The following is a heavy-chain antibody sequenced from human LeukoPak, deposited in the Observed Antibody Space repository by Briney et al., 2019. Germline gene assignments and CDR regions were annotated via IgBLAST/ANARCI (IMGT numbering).Heavy chain of an antibody. J-gene: IGHJ4*02. CDR3: AKGYSSGWDSYFDY. CDR2: VSGSGDRM. V-gene: IGHV3-23*01. CDR1: GFTSSSYA. D-gene: IGHD6-19*01. Sequence: GGSLRLSCAASGFTSSSYALNWVRQAPGKGLEWVATVSGSGDRMYHADSVKGRFTISRDNSKNTLCLQMNSLRAEDTAVYYCAKGYSSGWDSYFDYWGQGTLVTVSS.